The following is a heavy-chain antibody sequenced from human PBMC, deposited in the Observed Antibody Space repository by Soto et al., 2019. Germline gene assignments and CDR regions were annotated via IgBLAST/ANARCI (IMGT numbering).Heavy chain of an antibody. V-gene: IGHV4-59*01. CDR3: ARRVYGGNCDY. J-gene: IGHJ4*02. CDR2: IYYSGST. CDR1: GGSISSYY. D-gene: IGHD2-15*01. Sequence: SETLSLTCTVSGGSISSYYWSWIRQPPGKGLEWIGYIYYSGSTNYNPSLKSRVTISVDTSKNQFSLKLSSVTAADTAVYYCARRVYGGNCDYWGQGTLVTVS.